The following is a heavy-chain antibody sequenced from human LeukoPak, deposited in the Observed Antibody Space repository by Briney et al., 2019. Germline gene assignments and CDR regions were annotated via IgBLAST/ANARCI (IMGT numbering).Heavy chain of an antibody. D-gene: IGHD2-15*01. CDR1: GFTFSSYA. J-gene: IGHJ4*02. V-gene: IGHV3-23*01. Sequence: PGGSLRLSCAASGFTFSSYAMSWVRQAPGKGLEWVPAISGSGGSTYYADSVKGRFTISRDNSKNTLYLQMNSLRAEDTAVYYCAKGRYCSGGSCYSEYFDYWGQGTLVTVSS. CDR2: ISGSGGST. CDR3: AKGRYCSGGSCYSEYFDY.